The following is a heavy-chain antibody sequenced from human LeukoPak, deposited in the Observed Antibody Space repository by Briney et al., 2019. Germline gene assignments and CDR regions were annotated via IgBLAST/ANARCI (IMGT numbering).Heavy chain of an antibody. CDR1: GYTFTGYY. CDR3: ARATYYYDSSGPGDV. J-gene: IGHJ6*02. Sequence: ASAKVSCKASGYTFTGYYMHWVRQAPGQGLEWMGWINPNSGGTNYAQKFQGRVTMTRDTSISTAYMELSRLRSDDTAVYYCARATYYYDSSGPGDVWGQGTTVTVSS. D-gene: IGHD3-22*01. V-gene: IGHV1-2*02. CDR2: INPNSGGT.